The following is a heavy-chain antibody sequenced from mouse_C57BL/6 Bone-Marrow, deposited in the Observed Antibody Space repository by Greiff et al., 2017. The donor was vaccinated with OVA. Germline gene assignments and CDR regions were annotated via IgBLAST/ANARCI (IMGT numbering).Heavy chain of an antibody. D-gene: IGHD1-2*01. CDR3: ARDPLLRHWYFDV. CDR2: IDPSDSFT. J-gene: IGHJ1*03. Sequence: QVQLQQPGAELVKPGASVKLSCKASGYTFTSYWMQWVKQRPGQGLEWIGEIDPSDSFTNYNQKFKGKATLTVDTSSSTAYMQLSSLTSEDSAVYYCARDPLLRHWYFDVWGTGTTVTVSS. V-gene: IGHV1-50*01. CDR1: GYTFTSYW.